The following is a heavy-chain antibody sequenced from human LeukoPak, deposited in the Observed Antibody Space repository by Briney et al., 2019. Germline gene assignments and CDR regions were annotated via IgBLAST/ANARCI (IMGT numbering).Heavy chain of an antibody. Sequence: SETLSLTCSVSGGSIGKYHWTWIRQPPGKRLEWIGYVYYTGNLNYNPSLDHRVSLSIDTSKNQFSLSLSSVTAADTAVYYCARGSAPGPGPPSLHSCGQGTQVTVSS. CDR2: VYYTGNL. D-gene: IGHD6-13*01. CDR1: GGSIGKYH. CDR3: ARGSAPGPGPPSLHS. J-gene: IGHJ4*02. V-gene: IGHV4-59*01.